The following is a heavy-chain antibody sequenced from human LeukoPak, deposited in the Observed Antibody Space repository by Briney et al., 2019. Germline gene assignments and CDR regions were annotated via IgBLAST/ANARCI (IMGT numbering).Heavy chain of an antibody. D-gene: IGHD2-21*02. CDR3: ARGVTAIWGAFDI. V-gene: IGHV4-30-4*01. CDR2: IYYSGIT. J-gene: IGHJ3*02. Sequence: SETLSLTCTVSGVSISSGDSYWSWIRQPPGKGLEWIGYIYYSGITYYNPSLKSRVTISVDTSKNQFSLKLSSVTAADTAVYYCARGVTAIWGAFDIWGQGTMVTVSS. CDR1: GVSISSGDSY.